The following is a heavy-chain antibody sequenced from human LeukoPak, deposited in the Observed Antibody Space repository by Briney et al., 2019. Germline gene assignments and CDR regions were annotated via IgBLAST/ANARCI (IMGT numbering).Heavy chain of an antibody. CDR1: GGSISSYY. CDR2: VYYSGST. V-gene: IGHV4-59*08. Sequence: SETLSLTCTVSGGSISSYYWSWIRQPPGKGLEWIGYVYYSGSTNYNSSLKSRVTISVDTSKDQFSLKLSSVTAADTAVYYCAGTEARYADFDYWGQGTLVTVSS. CDR3: AGTEARYADFDY. J-gene: IGHJ4*02. D-gene: IGHD3-9*01.